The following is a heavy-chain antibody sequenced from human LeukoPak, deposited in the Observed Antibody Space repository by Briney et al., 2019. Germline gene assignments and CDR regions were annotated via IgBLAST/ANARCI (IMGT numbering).Heavy chain of an antibody. CDR3: AKASGSYYLIRGFDY. CDR1: GFTFSSYA. Sequence: PGGSLRLSCAASGFTFSSYAMSWVRQAPGKGLEWVSAIGGGGGSTYYADSVKGRFTISRDNSKNTLYLQMNSLRAEDTAVYYCAKASGSYYLIRGFDYWGQGTLVTVSS. D-gene: IGHD1-26*01. CDR2: IGGGGGST. J-gene: IGHJ4*02. V-gene: IGHV3-23*01.